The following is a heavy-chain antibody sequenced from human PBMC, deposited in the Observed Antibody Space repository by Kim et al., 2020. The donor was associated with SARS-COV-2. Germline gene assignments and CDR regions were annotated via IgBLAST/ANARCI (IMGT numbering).Heavy chain of an antibody. D-gene: IGHD2-21*02. V-gene: IGHV3-23*01. Sequence: GGSLRLSCAASGLTLRSYAMNWVRQAPGKGLEWVSLITRGGDTYYAASAKGRFTISRDNFKDTPSLQMNSLRADDKATLYCVPCVPRAYRGDWGTFFDH. CDR1: GLTLRSYA. CDR3: VPCVPRAYRGDWGTFFDH. J-gene: IGHJ4*01. CDR2: ITRGGDT.